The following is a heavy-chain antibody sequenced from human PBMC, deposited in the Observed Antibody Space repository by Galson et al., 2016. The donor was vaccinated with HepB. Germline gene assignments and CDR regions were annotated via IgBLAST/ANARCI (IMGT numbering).Heavy chain of an antibody. CDR1: GFTFNSYG. CDR3: AKWSDAAATY. D-gene: IGHD6-13*01. Sequence: SLRLSCAASGFTFNSYGMHWVRQAPGMGLEWVSGISGSGDTTYYADSVKGRFSISRDNSKNTLYLQMSSLTAEDTAVYYCAKWSDAAATYWGQGALVTVSS. V-gene: IGHV3-23*01. J-gene: IGHJ4*02. CDR2: ISGSGDTT.